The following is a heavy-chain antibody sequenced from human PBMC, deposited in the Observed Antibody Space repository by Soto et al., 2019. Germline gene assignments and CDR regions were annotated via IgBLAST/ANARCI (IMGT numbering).Heavy chain of an antibody. Sequence: QVQLVQSGDEVKKPGASVKVSCKASDYIFVNYGIAWVRQAPGQGLEWMGWISPYTGNTYSATQVQGRLTMTTDTSTSTAYMDLGSLTSDDTAVYYCVMVDNYVTPTPQDVWGQGTTVTVSS. V-gene: IGHV1-18*01. CDR3: VMVDNYVTPTPQDV. CDR2: ISPYTGNT. J-gene: IGHJ6*02. CDR1: DYIFVNYG. D-gene: IGHD3-16*01.